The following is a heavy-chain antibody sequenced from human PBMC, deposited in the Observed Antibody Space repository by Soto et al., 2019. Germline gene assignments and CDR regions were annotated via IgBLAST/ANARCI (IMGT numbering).Heavy chain of an antibody. J-gene: IGHJ5*02. CDR3: ARDGAARGNWFDP. V-gene: IGHV4-59*01. D-gene: IGHD6-6*01. Sequence: SETLSLTCTVSGGSISSYYWSWIRQPPGKGLEWIGYIYYSGSTNYNPSLKSPVTISVDTSKNKFSLKMSPVTAADTAVYDCARDGAARGNWFDPWGQGTLVTVSS. CDR2: IYYSGST. CDR1: GGSISSYY.